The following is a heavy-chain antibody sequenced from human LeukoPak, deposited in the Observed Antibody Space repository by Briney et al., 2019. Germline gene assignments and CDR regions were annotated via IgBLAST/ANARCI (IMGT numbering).Heavy chain of an antibody. D-gene: IGHD3/OR15-3a*01. V-gene: IGHV4-30-4*01. CDR3: ARLRKEDWSFFDS. CDR1: GGSISSGDYY. CDR2: IYYSGST. J-gene: IGHJ4*02. Sequence: PSETLSLTCTVSGGSISSGDYYWSWIRQPPGKGLEWIGYIYYSGSTYYNPSLKSRVTISVDTSKNQFSLKLSSVTAADTAVYYCARLRKEDWSFFDSWGQGTLVTVSS.